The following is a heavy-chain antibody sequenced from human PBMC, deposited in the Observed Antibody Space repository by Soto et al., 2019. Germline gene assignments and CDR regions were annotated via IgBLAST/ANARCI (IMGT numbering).Heavy chain of an antibody. CDR3: ARSLWFGEDYFDY. J-gene: IGHJ4*02. V-gene: IGHV4-4*02. D-gene: IGHD3-10*01. CDR2: IYHSGST. CDR1: GCSVSSANW. Sequence: SETQSLTCAVSGCSVSSANWWSWVRQPPGKGLEWIGEIYHSGSTNYNPSLKSRVTISVDKSKNQFSLKLSSVTAADTAVYYCARSLWFGEDYFDYWGQGTPVTVSS.